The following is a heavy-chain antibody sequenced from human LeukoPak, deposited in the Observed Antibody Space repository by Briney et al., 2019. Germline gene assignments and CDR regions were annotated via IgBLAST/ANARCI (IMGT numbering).Heavy chain of an antibody. CDR1: GGTFSSYA. J-gene: IGHJ4*02. Sequence: GASVKVSCKASGGTFSSYAISWVRQAPGQGLEWMGGIIPIFGTANYAQKFQGRVTITADESTSTAYMELSSLRSEDTAVYYCARGNLYTVAGNFDYWGQGTLVTVSS. CDR3: ARGNLYTVAGNFDY. CDR2: IIPIFGTA. V-gene: IGHV1-69*13. D-gene: IGHD6-19*01.